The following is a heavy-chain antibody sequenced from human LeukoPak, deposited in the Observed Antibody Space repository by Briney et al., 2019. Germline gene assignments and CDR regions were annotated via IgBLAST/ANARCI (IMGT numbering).Heavy chain of an antibody. D-gene: IGHD3-16*01. Sequence: SETLSLTCTVSGGSISSYYWSWIRQPPGKGLEWIGYIYYSGSTNYNPSLKSRVTISVDTSKNQFSLKLSSVTAADTAVYYCARGGGDYYYGMDVWGQGTTVTVSS. V-gene: IGHV4-59*08. CDR3: ARGGGDYYYGMDV. CDR2: IYYSGST. CDR1: GGSISSYY. J-gene: IGHJ6*02.